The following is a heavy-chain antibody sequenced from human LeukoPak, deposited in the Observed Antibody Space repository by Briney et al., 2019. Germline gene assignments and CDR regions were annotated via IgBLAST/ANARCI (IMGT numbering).Heavy chain of an antibody. Sequence: PGGSLRLSCVGSGFTFISYAMSWVRQAPGKGLEWVSIISGRGDTTYYADSVKGRFTISRDNSKNTLYLQMNSLRAEDTAVYYCARETDRAFDSWGQGTLVYVSS. J-gene: IGHJ4*02. CDR1: GFTFISYA. CDR2: ISGRGDTT. CDR3: ARETDRAFDS. V-gene: IGHV3-23*01.